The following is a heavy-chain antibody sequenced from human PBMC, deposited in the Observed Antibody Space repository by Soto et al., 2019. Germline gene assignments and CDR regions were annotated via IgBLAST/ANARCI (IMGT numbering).Heavy chain of an antibody. CDR2: IDPKTGDT. CDR3: TRGSTKTVILTYDP. V-gene: IGHV1-2*02. D-gene: IGHD3-22*01. Sequence: VASVKVSCKASGYTFSGYHIYWVRQAPGQGLEWMGWIDPKTGDTNYADHFQGRVTLTRDTSISTTYMELSRLRSDDTAVYYCTRGSTKTVILTYDPWGQGTLVTVSS. CDR1: GYTFSGYH. J-gene: IGHJ5*02.